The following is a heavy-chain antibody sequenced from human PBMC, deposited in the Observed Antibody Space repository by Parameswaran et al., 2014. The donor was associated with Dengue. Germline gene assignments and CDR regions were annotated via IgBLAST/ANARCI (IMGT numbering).Heavy chain of an antibody. CDR3: AKDWAGVLYSSSWRPIDAFDI. J-gene: IGHJ3*02. D-gene: IGHD6-13*01. CDR2: ISGSGGST. V-gene: IGHV3-23*01. Sequence: QDARKGLEWVSAISGSGGSTYYADSVKGRFTISRDNSKNTLYLQMNSLRAEDTAVYYCAKDWAGVLYSSSWRPIDAFDIWGQGTMVTVSS.